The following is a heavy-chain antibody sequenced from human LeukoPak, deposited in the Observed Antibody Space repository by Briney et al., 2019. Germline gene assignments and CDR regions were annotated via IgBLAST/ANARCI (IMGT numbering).Heavy chain of an antibody. CDR1: GGSITSYY. CDR2: IYYSGST. V-gene: IGHV4-59*01. J-gene: IGHJ3*02. Sequence: SETLSLTCTVSGGSITSYYWSWIRQPPGKGLEWIGYIYYSGSTNYNPSLKSRVTISVDTSKNQFSLKLSSVTAADTAVYYCARCGRRGSSSRIRYYPFDIWGQGTRVTVSS. D-gene: IGHD6-13*01. CDR3: ARCGRRGSSSRIRYYPFDI.